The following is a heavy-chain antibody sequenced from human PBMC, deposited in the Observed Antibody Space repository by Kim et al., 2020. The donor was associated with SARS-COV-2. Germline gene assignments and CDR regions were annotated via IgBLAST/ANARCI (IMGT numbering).Heavy chain of an antibody. CDR1: GGPSGQYY. J-gene: IGHJ4*02. CDR2: VTHIGRT. D-gene: IGHD4-17*01. Sequence: SETLSLTCAVYGGPSGQYYWSWIRQPPGKGLEWIAEVTHIGRTHYNPSLMSRATISIDMSKNQFSLTLRSVTAADTATYYCAPIYGGYLDFDHWGQGTLVTVSS. V-gene: IGHV4-34*01. CDR3: APIYGGYLDFDH.